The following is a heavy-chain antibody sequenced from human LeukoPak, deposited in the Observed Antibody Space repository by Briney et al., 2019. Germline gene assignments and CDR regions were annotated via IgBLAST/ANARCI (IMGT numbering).Heavy chain of an antibody. J-gene: IGHJ4*02. D-gene: IGHD5-24*01. CDR2: IGSSSTFI. CDR1: GFTFSTYS. V-gene: IGHV3-21*01. CDR3: ASHRDGNNPFDY. Sequence: GGSLRLSCAASGFTFSTYSMNWVRQAPGKGLEWVSSIGSSSTFIYYADSVKGRFTVSRDNAENSLYLQMNSLRAEDTAVYYCASHRDGNNPFDYWGQGTLVTVSS.